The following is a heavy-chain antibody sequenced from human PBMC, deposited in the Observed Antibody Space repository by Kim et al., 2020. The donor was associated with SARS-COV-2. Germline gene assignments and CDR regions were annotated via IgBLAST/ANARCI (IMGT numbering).Heavy chain of an antibody. CDR3: AREGGYCSSTSCYTYGMDV. V-gene: IGHV3-33*01. CDR1: GFTFSSYG. Sequence: GGSLRLSCAASGFTFSSYGMHWVRQAPGKGLEWVAVIWYDGSNKYYADSVKGRFTISRDNSKNTLYRQMNSLRAEDTAVYYCAREGGYCSSTSCYTYGMDVWGQGTTVTVSS. D-gene: IGHD2-2*02. CDR2: IWYDGSNK. J-gene: IGHJ6*02.